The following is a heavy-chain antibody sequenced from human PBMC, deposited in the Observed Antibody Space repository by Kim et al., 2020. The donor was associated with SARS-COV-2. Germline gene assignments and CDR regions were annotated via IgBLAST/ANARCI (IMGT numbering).Heavy chain of an antibody. D-gene: IGHD3-10*01. CDR1: GGSIRRGTYY. Sequence: SETLSLTCTVSGGSIRRGTYYWGWIRQPPGRGLEWIGSIYYNGITYYNPSLKSPVTMFVDTSRNQFSLNLSSATAADSAVYYCVRHETRASGNIDYWGQGTLVTVSS. CDR2: IYYNGIT. J-gene: IGHJ4*02. V-gene: IGHV4-39*01. CDR3: VRHETRASGNIDY.